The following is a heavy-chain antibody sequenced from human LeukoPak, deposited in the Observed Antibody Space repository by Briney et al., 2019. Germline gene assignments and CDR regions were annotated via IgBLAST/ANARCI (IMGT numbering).Heavy chain of an antibody. V-gene: IGHV4-34*01. CDR1: GGSFSGYY. Sequence: PSETLSLTCAVYGGSFSGYYWSWIRQPPGKGLEWIGEINHSGSTYYNPSLKSRVTISVDTSKNQFSLKLSSVTAADTAVYYCARDLTGEGAFDTWGQGTMVTVSS. CDR3: ARDLTGEGAFDT. D-gene: IGHD3-10*01. CDR2: INHSGST. J-gene: IGHJ3*02.